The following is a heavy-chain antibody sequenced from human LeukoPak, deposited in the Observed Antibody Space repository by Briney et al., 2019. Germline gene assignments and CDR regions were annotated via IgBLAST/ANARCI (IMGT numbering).Heavy chain of an antibody. CDR3: ARDLHPYYYDSSGPDY. D-gene: IGHD3-22*01. Sequence: GGSLRLSCAASGFTFSSYTMNWVRQAPGQGLEWMGGIIPIFGTANYAQKFQGRVTITADESTSTAYMELSSLRSEDTAVYYCARDLHPYYYDSSGPDYWGQGTLVTVSS. J-gene: IGHJ4*02. V-gene: IGHV1-69*01. CDR1: GFTFSSYT. CDR2: IIPIFGTA.